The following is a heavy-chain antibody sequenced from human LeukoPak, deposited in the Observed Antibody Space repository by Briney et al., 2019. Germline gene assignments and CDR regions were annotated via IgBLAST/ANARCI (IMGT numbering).Heavy chain of an antibody. Sequence: GGSLRLSCAASGFTFSSYAMHWVRQAPGKGLEWVAVISYDGSNKYYADSVKGRFTISRDNSKNTLYLQMNSLRAEDTAVYYCAKDEAAGLDTDFDYWGQGTLVTVSS. D-gene: IGHD6-13*01. V-gene: IGHV3-30-3*01. CDR2: ISYDGSNK. CDR1: GFTFSSYA. J-gene: IGHJ4*02. CDR3: AKDEAAGLDTDFDY.